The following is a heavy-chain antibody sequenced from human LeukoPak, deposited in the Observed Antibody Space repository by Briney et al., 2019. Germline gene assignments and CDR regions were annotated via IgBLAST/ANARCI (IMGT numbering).Heavy chain of an antibody. CDR3: AKVASIYGSGSYYQYDY. CDR2: ISGNAGST. CDR1: GFTFSNYA. D-gene: IGHD3-10*01. Sequence: PGGSLRLSCAASGFTFSNYAMSWVRQAAGKGLEWVSGISGNAGSTYYADSVKGRFTLSRDNSKNTLYLQMSSLRAEDTAVYYCAKVASIYGSGSYYQYDYWGQGTLVTVSS. V-gene: IGHV3-23*01. J-gene: IGHJ4*02.